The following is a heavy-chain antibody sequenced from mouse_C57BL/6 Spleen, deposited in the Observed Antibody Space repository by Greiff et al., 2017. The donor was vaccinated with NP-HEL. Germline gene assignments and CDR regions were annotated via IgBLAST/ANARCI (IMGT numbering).Heavy chain of an antibody. Sequence: QVQLKQSGAELAKPGASVKLSCKASGYTFTSYWMHWVKQRPGQGLEWIGYINPSSGYTKYNQKFKDKATLTADKSSSTAYMQLSSLTYEDSAVYYCARGSIYYDYDGDYWGQGTTLTVSS. CDR1: GYTFTSYW. J-gene: IGHJ2*01. CDR3: ARGSIYYDYDGDY. D-gene: IGHD2-4*01. V-gene: IGHV1-7*01. CDR2: INPSSGYT.